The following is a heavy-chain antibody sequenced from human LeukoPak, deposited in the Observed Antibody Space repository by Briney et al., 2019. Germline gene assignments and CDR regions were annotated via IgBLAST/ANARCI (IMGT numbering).Heavy chain of an antibody. CDR1: GGSFSGYY. CDR2: INHSGST. D-gene: IGHD2-2*01. Sequence: SETLSFTCAVYGGSFSGYYWSWIRQPPGKGLEWIGEINHSGSTNYNPSLKSRVTISVDTSKNRFSLKLSSVTAADTAVYYCARGAEDIVVVPAAPYDYWGQGTLVTVSS. V-gene: IGHV4-34*01. J-gene: IGHJ4*02. CDR3: ARGAEDIVVVPAAPYDY.